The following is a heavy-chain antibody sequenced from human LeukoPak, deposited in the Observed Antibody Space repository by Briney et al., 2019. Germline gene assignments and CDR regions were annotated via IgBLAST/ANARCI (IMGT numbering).Heavy chain of an antibody. CDR2: IYYSGST. CDR1: SGSVNSGSYY. J-gene: IGHJ4*02. CDR3: ARRAGYTGSWYEY. Sequence: SETLSLTCTVSSGSVNSGSYYWNWIRQPPGKGLEWIGYIYYSGSTNYNPSLKSRVTISVDTAKNQLSLKLSSVTAADTAVYYCARRAGYTGSWYEYWGRGTLVTVSS. V-gene: IGHV4-61*01. D-gene: IGHD6-13*01.